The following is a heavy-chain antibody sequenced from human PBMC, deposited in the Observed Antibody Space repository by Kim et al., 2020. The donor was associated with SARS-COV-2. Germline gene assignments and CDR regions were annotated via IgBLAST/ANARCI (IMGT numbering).Heavy chain of an antibody. Sequence: SVKVSCKASGGTFSSYAISWVRQAPGQGLEWMGGIIPIFGTANYAQKFQGRVTITADESTSTAYMELSSLRSEDTAVYYCARPVDTATRDYYYYYYGMDVWGQGTTVTVSS. CDR2: IIPIFGTA. CDR1: GGTFSSYA. D-gene: IGHD5-18*01. V-gene: IGHV1-69*13. CDR3: ARPVDTATRDYYYYYYGMDV. J-gene: IGHJ6*02.